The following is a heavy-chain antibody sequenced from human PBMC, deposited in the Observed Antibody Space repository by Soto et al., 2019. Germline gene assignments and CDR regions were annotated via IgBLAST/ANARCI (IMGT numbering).Heavy chain of an antibody. CDR3: ARSVFR. CDR1: GGSISSGGYY. J-gene: IGHJ4*02. D-gene: IGHD3-10*02. Sequence: QVQLQESGPGLVKPSQTLSLTCTVSGGSISSGGYYWSWIRQHPGKGLESIGYIYYSGSTYYNPSLRSRGTRSVDTPKNQFSLTLSSVTAAATAVYYCARSVFRWGPGTLVTVSS. V-gene: IGHV4-31*03. CDR2: IYYSGST.